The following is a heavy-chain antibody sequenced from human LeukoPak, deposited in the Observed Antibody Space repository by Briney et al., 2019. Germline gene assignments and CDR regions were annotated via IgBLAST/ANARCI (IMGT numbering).Heavy chain of an antibody. J-gene: IGHJ4*02. Sequence: GGSLRLSCAASGFTFNYFWMHWVRHVPGKGPVWVSGINNDGTATYYADSVKGRFTISRDNAKNTVYLQMNGLRAEDTSVYFCATVSVYWGQGTLVTVSS. CDR2: INNDGTAT. V-gene: IGHV3-74*01. CDR1: GFTFNYFW. CDR3: ATVSVY.